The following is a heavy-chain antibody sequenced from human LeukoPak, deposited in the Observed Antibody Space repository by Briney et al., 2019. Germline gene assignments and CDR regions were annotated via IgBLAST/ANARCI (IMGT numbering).Heavy chain of an antibody. CDR3: ARVLIVATIVYFDY. Sequence: SGGSLRLSCAASGFTFSSYWMSWVRQAPGKGLEWVANIKQDGSEKYYVDSVKGRFTISRDNAKNSLYLQMNSLRAEDTAVYYCARVLIVATIVYFDYWGQGTLVTVSS. J-gene: IGHJ4*02. D-gene: IGHD5-12*01. V-gene: IGHV3-7*01. CDR1: GFTFSSYW. CDR2: IKQDGSEK.